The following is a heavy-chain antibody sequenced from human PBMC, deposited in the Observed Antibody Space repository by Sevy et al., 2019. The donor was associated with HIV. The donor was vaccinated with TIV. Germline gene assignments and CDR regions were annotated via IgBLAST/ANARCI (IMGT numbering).Heavy chain of an antibody. V-gene: IGHV3-74*01. D-gene: IGHD6-13*01. CDR3: ARGAAAGTFDY. CDR1: GFTFSSYW. Sequence: GSLRLPCAASGFTFSSYWMHWVRQAPGKGLVWVSRVNSDGSSTSYADSVKGRFTISRDNAKNTLYLQMNSLRAEDTAVYYCARGAAAGTFDYWGQGTLVTVSS. CDR2: VNSDGSST. J-gene: IGHJ4*02.